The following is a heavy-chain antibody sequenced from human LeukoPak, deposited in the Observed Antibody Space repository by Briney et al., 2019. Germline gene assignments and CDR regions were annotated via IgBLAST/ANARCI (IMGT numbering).Heavy chain of an antibody. CDR3: ARVGGTYYYDSSGSIDY. CDR2: XYYSGST. CDR1: SXXYY. J-gene: IGHJ4*02. V-gene: IGHV4-30-4*01. Sequence: SXXYYWXWIRQXXGXGLEXXXXXYYSGSTYYNPSLKSRVTISVDTSKNQFSLKLSSVTAADTAVYYCARVGGTYYYDSSGSIDYWGQGTLVTVSS. D-gene: IGHD3-22*01.